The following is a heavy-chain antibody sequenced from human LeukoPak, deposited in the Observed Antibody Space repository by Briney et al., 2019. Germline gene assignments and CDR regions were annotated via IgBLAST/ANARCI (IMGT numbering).Heavy chain of an antibody. CDR2: INTNTGNP. J-gene: IGHJ6*03. Sequence: GASVKVSCKASGYTFTSYAMNWVRQAPGQGLEWMGWINTNTGNPTYAQGFTGRFVFSLDTSVSTAYLQISSLKAEDTAVYYCVRGGNPKYYYYYMDVWGKGTTVTVSS. V-gene: IGHV7-4-1*02. CDR1: GYTFTSYA. D-gene: IGHD3-10*01. CDR3: VRGGNPKYYYYYMDV.